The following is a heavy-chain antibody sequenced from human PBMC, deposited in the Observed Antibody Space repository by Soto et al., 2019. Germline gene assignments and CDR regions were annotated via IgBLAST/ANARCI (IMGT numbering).Heavy chain of an antibody. V-gene: IGHV3-30*18. Sequence: HPVGSLRLSCQASGFNFDNYGMHWVRQAPGKGLEWVAVITYDGSFQYYADSVKGRFTISRDNSKNTLSLHLNTLKPEDMAVYHCAKDRVGGTFYTPLAFWGQGTLVTVSS. J-gene: IGHJ4*02. CDR1: GFNFDNYG. CDR2: ITYDGSFQ. D-gene: IGHD1-7*01. CDR3: AKDRVGGTFYTPLAF.